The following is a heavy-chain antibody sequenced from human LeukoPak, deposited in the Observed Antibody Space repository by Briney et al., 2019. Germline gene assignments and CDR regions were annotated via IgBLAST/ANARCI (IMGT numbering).Heavy chain of an antibody. D-gene: IGHD2-15*01. J-gene: IGHJ4*02. CDR2: ISYSGST. Sequence: PSETLSLTCTVSGGSISSHYWSWVRQPPGKGLEWIGSISYSGSTTYNPSLKGRVTISVDKSKKQFPLIPSSVSAADTAVYYCARRYCSGGSCYSAFDYWGQGTLVAVSS. V-gene: IGHV4-59*08. CDR3: ARRYCSGGSCYSAFDY. CDR1: GGSISSHY.